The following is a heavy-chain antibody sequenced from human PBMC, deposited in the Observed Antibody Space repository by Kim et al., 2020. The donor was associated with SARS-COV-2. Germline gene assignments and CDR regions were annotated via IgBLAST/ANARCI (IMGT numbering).Heavy chain of an antibody. V-gene: IGHV4-39*07. CDR3: ARVSPPAYCGGDCYLHAFDI. J-gene: IGHJ3*02. CDR1: GGSISSSSYY. D-gene: IGHD2-21*02. Sequence: SETLSLTCTVSGGSISSSSYYWGWIRQPPGKGLEWIGSIYYSGSTYYNPSLKSRVTISVDTSKNQFSLKLSSVTAADTAVYYCARVSPPAYCGGDCYLHAFDIWGQGTMVTVSS. CDR2: IYYSGST.